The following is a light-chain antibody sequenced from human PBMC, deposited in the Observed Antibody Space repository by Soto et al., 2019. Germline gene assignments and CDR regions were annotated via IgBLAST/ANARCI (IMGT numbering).Light chain of an antibody. CDR3: QTWDTGIAVV. J-gene: IGLJ2*01. Sequence: QPVLTQSPSASASLGASVKLTCTLSSGHSNYAIAWHQQQPEKGPRYLMKLNNDGSHSKGDGFPDRFSGSSSGAERYLTISSLQSEDESDYYCQTWDTGIAVVFGGGTKLTVL. CDR2: LNNDGSH. V-gene: IGLV4-69*01. CDR1: SGHSNYA.